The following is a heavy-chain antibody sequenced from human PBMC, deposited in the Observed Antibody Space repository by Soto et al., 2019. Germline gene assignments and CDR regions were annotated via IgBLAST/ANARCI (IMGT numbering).Heavy chain of an antibody. CDR1: CFSFSTYD. J-gene: IGHJ5*01. CDR2: ISTTSFTI. CDR3: ARDRCFDGSCYSASDS. V-gene: IGHV3-48*02. Sequence: PGGSLRLSCAASCFSFSTYDMDWVRQAPGKAPEWIAHISTTSFTIYYADSVKGRFTISRDNARNSLYLEMKSLRDEDTAVYYCARDRCFDGSCYSASDSWGQGILVTVSS. D-gene: IGHD2-15*01.